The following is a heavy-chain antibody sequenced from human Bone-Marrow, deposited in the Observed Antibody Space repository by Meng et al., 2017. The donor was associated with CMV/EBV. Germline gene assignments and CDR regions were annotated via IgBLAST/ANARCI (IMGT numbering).Heavy chain of an antibody. D-gene: IGHD5-24*01. CDR3: ARDREDGYNLEYYGMDV. CDR2: IYSGGSST. Sequence: GESLKISCAASGFTFSSYAMSWVRQAPGKGLEWVSVIYSGGSSTYYADSVKGRFTISRDNSKNTLYLQMNSLRAEDTAVYYCARDREDGYNLEYYGMDVWGQGTTVTVSS. J-gene: IGHJ6*02. CDR1: GFTFSSYA. V-gene: IGHV3-23*03.